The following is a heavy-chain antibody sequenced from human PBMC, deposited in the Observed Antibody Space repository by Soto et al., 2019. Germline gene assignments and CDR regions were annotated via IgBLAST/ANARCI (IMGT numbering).Heavy chain of an antibody. CDR1: GGSISSGGYY. V-gene: IGHV4-31*03. J-gene: IGHJ4*02. Sequence: QVQLQESGPGLVKPSQTLSLTCTVSGGSISSGGYYWSWIRQHPGKGLEWIGYIYYSGSTYYNPSLKSRVTISVDTSKNTFSLKLSSVTAADTAVYYCARAVAGDIVLGPAVFDYWGQGTLVTVSS. CDR3: ARAVAGDIVLGPAVFDY. D-gene: IGHD2-2*01. CDR2: IYYSGST.